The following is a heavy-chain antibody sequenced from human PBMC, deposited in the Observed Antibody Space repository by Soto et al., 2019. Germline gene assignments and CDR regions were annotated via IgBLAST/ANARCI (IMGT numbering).Heavy chain of an antibody. J-gene: IGHJ4*01. D-gene: IGHD3-22*01. CDR2: ISWNSGSI. V-gene: IGHV3-9*01. CDR1: GFTFDDYA. CDR3: QKAHHSFHDRSGYYGYYFDY. Sequence: PGWSLRLSCAASGFTFDDYAMHWVRQAPGKGLEWVSGISWNSGSIGYADSVRGRFTISRDNAKNSLYLQMNSLRAEDTALYDCQKAHHSFHDRSGYYGYYFDYWGHGPLVIVSS.